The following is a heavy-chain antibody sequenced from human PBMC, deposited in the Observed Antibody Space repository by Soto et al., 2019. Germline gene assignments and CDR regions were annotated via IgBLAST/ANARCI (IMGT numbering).Heavy chain of an antibody. CDR1: GGSLSGYY. J-gene: IGHJ4*02. V-gene: IGHV4-34*01. Sequence: QVQLQQWGAGLLKPSETLSLTCAVYGGSLSGYYWSWIRQPPGKGLEWIGEINHSGSTNYNPSLKSRVTISVDTSKNQFSLKLSSVTAADTAVYYCARDEEQQLADFDYWGQGTLVTVSS. D-gene: IGHD6-13*01. CDR3: ARDEEQQLADFDY. CDR2: INHSGST.